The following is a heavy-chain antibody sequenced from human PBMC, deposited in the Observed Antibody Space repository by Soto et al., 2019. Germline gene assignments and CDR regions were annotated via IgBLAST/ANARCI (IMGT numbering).Heavy chain of an antibody. V-gene: IGHV4-34*01. CDR1: GWSFSGYY. Sequence: SSETLSLACAVYGWSFSGYYWSWIRQPPGKGLEWIGEINHSGSTNYNPSLKSRVTISVDTSKNQFSLKLSSVTAADTAVYYCARGAIPANYGMDVWGKGTTVTVSS. J-gene: IGHJ6*04. CDR2: INHSGST. CDR3: ARGAIPANYGMDV. D-gene: IGHD2-21*01.